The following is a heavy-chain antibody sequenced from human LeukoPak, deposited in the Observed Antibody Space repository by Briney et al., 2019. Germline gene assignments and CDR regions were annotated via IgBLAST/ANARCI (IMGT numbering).Heavy chain of an antibody. D-gene: IGHD1-7*01. CDR2: ISSSGSTI. Sequence: GGSLRLSCAASGFTFSSYGMSWIRQAPGKGLEWVSYISSSGSTIYYADSVKGRFTISRDNAKNSLYLQMNSLRAEDTAVYYCARDNWNYVGYYYYGMDVWGQGTTVTVSS. CDR1: GFTFSSYG. V-gene: IGHV3-11*01. J-gene: IGHJ6*02. CDR3: ARDNWNYVGYYYYGMDV.